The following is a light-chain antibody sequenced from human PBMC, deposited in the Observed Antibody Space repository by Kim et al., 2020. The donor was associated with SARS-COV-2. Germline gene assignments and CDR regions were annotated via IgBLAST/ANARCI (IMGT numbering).Light chain of an antibody. CDR3: QVWDRVSDHVV. CDR2: YDV. V-gene: IGLV3-21*04. Sequence: APGETAMCACVANSIGSKSVHWYQKKPGQAPVLVIYYDVDRPSGIPERFSGSNSGKTATLTISGVEAGDEADYYCQVWDRVSDHVVFGGGTQLTVL. J-gene: IGLJ2*01. CDR1: SIGSKS.